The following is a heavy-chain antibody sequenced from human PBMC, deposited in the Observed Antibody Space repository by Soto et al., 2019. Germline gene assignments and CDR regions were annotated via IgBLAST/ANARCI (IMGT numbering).Heavy chain of an antibody. V-gene: IGHV1-18*01. CDR2: ISAYNGNT. D-gene: IGHD2-15*01. CDR3: ARVPGYCSGGSCRYYYYMDV. CDR1: GYTFTSYG. J-gene: IGHJ6*03. Sequence: QVQLVQSGAEVKKPGASVKVSCKASGYTFTSYGISWVRQAPGQGLEWMGWISAYNGNTNYAQKLQGRVTMTTDTSTSIAYMEQRSLRSDDTAVYYCARVPGYCSGGSCRYYYYMDVWGKGTTVTVSS.